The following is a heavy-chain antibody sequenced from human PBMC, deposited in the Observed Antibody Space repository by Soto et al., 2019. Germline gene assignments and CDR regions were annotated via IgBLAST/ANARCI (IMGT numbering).Heavy chain of an antibody. CDR1: GFPFSSYA. J-gene: IGHJ5*02. CDR2: IRNPGYGGTT. CDR3: VRGSFGYYGP. D-gene: IGHD3-3*01. Sequence: GSLRLSCAASGFPFSSYAMGWVRQSPGKGLEWVGFIRNPGYGGTTEYATSVKGRFIISRDDSMSSAYLQLNSLKVDDSAVYYCVRGSFGYYGPWGQGTLVTVSS. V-gene: IGHV3-49*04.